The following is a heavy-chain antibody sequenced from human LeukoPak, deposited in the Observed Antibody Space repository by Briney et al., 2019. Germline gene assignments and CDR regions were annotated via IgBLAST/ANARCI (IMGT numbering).Heavy chain of an antibody. J-gene: IGHJ4*02. CDR3: VRAGSGWYD. V-gene: IGHV3-72*01. D-gene: IGHD6-19*01. CDR1: GFTFSDHY. CDR2: TRNKANSYTT. Sequence: PGGSLRLSCAASGFTFSDHYMDWVRQAPRKGLERVGRTRNKANSYTTEYAASVKGRFSISRDDSKNSLYLQMNSLKSEDTAVYYSVRAGSGWYDWGQGTLVTVSS.